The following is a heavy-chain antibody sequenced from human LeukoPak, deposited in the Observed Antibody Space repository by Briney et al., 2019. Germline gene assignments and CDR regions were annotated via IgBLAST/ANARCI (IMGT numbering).Heavy chain of an antibody. CDR1: GGSFSGYY. Sequence: QTSETLSLTCAVYGGSFSGYYWSWIRQHPGEGLEWIGEINHSGSTNYNPSLKSRVTISVDTSKNQFSLKLSSVTAADTAVYYCARAVYSGSYRLDYWGQGTLVTVSS. CDR3: ARAVYSGSYRLDY. D-gene: IGHD1-26*01. CDR2: INHSGST. V-gene: IGHV4-34*01. J-gene: IGHJ4*02.